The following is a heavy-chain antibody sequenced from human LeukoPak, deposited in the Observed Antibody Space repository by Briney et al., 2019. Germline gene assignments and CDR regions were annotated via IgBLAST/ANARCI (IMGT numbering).Heavy chain of an antibody. D-gene: IGHD2-2*01. CDR1: GGSISSSNW. V-gene: IGHV4-4*02. Sequence: KPSGTLSLTCAVSGGSISSSNWWSWVRQPPGKGLEWIGEIYHSGSTNYNPSLKSRVTISVDKSKNQFSLKLSSVTAADTAVYYCAGKYCSSTSCYVDYWGQGTLVTVSS. CDR2: IYHSGST. CDR3: AGKYCSSTSCYVDY. J-gene: IGHJ4*02.